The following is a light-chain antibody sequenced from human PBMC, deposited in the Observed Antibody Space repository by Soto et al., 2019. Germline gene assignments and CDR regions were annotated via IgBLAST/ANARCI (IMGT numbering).Light chain of an antibody. CDR2: EVS. CDR3: SSYTSSSTLV. V-gene: IGLV2-14*01. CDR1: SSDVGGYNY. J-gene: IGLJ1*01. Sequence: QSVLTQPASVSGSPGQSITISCTGTSSDVGGYNYVSWYQQHPGKAPKLMIYEVSNRPSGASNRFSGSKYGNTASLTISGLQAEDEADYYCSSYTSSSTLVFGTGTKVTVL.